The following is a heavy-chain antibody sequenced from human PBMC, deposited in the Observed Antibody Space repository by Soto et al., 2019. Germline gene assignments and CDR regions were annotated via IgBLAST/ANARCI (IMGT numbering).Heavy chain of an antibody. CDR2: IVPIYRTA. Sequence: QVQLVQSGAEVKKPGSSVKVSCKASGGTFSSYRINWVRQAPGQGLEWGGGIVPIYRTADYAQKFQGRVPITADESAHTAYMELRSLKSQDTAVYSCARDSGAKLSSSWGQGTLVTVSS. CDR1: GGTFSSYR. CDR3: ARDSGAKLSSS. D-gene: IGHD6-13*01. V-gene: IGHV1-69*01. J-gene: IGHJ4*02.